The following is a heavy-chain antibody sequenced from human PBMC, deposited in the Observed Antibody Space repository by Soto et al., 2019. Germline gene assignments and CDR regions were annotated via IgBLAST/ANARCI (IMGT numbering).Heavy chain of an antibody. Sequence: SQTLSLTCALSGDSVSSYSAAWNWIRQSPSGGLEWLGRTYYRSRFFSDYAESVKSRIIINPDTSKNQFSLQLNSVTPEDTAVYYCARDPPDFNSGLDYWGQGTVVTVSS. J-gene: IGHJ4*02. CDR1: GDSVSSYSAA. CDR3: ARDPPDFNSGLDY. D-gene: IGHD1-26*01. V-gene: IGHV6-1*01. CDR2: TYYRSRFFS.